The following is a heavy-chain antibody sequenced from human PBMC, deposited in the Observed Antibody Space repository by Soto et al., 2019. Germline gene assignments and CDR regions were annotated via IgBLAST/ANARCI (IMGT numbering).Heavy chain of an antibody. Sequence: GGSLRLSCAASGFTFISYSMNWVRQAPGKGLEWVSYISSSSSTIYYADSVKGRFTISRDNAKNSLYLQMNSLRDEDTAVYYCARQFTMIVVVIRSPRGAFDIWGQGTIVTV. CDR1: GFTFISYS. CDR2: ISSSSSTI. J-gene: IGHJ3*02. V-gene: IGHV3-48*02. CDR3: ARQFTMIVVVIRSPRGAFDI. D-gene: IGHD3-22*01.